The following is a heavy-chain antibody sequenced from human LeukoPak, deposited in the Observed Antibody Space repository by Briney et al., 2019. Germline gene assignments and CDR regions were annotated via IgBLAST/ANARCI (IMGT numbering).Heavy chain of an antibody. CDR2: ISGSGGST. Sequence: GGSLRLSCAASGFTFSKYAMSWVRQVPEKGLEWVSGISGSGGSTYYADSVKGRFAISRDNSKDTLHLQMNSLRAEDTALYYCAEWNSVYWYFDLWGRGTLVTVSS. CDR1: GFTFSKYA. V-gene: IGHV3-23*01. J-gene: IGHJ2*01. D-gene: IGHD1-1*01. CDR3: AEWNSVYWYFDL.